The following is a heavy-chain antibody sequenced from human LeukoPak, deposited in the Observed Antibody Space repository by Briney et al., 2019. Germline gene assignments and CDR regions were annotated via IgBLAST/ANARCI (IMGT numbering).Heavy chain of an antibody. V-gene: IGHV3-7*01. CDR1: GFTFSSYS. J-gene: IGHJ4*02. Sequence: PGGSLRLSGAASGFTFSSYSMNWVRQAPGKGLEWVANIKQDGREKYYVDSVKGRFTISRDNAKNSLYLQMNSLRAEDTAVYYCARDFGARGWFDYWGQGTLVTVSS. CDR2: IKQDGREK. D-gene: IGHD6-19*01. CDR3: ARDFGARGWFDY.